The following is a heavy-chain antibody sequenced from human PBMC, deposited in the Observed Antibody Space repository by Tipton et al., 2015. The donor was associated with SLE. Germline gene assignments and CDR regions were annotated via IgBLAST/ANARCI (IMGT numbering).Heavy chain of an antibody. Sequence: TLSLTCVVSGASISTEGYSWSWIRQPPGKGLEWIGCIFHTGSAYYNPSLKSRVTISVDTSKNQFSLRLSSVTAADTAVYYCARDYYGSGFDAFDIWGQGTMVTVSS. CDR1: GASISTEGYS. V-gene: IGHV4-30-2*01. CDR3: ARDYYGSGFDAFDI. CDR2: IFHTGSA. D-gene: IGHD3-10*01. J-gene: IGHJ3*02.